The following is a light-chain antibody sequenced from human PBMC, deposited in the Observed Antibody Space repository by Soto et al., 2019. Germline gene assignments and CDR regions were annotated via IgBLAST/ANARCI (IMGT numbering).Light chain of an antibody. J-gene: IGKJ1*01. CDR3: QRRT. CDR2: DAS. CDR1: QSVSSY. Sequence: EIVLTQSPATLSLSPGERATLSCRASQSVSSYLAWYQQKPGQAPRLLIYDASNRATGIPARFSGSGSGTDFTLTISSLEPEDFAVYYCQRRTFGQGTRWISN. V-gene: IGKV3-11*01.